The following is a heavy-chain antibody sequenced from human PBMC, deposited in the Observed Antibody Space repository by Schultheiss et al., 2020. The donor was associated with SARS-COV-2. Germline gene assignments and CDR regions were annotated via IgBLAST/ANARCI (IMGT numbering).Heavy chain of an antibody. D-gene: IGHD6-19*01. CDR1: GGSISSGGYY. CDR2: IYYSGST. V-gene: IGHV4-61*08. Sequence: SETLSLTCTVSGGSISSGGYYWSWIRQPPGKGLEWIGYIYYSGSTNYNPSLKSRVTISVDTSKNQFSLKLSSVTAADTAVYYCAKDIAVAGTSWFDPWGQGTLVTVSS. J-gene: IGHJ5*02. CDR3: AKDIAVAGTSWFDP.